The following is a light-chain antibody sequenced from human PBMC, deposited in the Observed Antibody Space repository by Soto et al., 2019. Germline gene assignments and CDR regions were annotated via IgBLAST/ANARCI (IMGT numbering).Light chain of an antibody. CDR3: QHYSASSPWT. CDR2: RAS. J-gene: IGKJ1*01. CDR1: QSVDNW. V-gene: IGKV1-5*03. Sequence: DIQMTQSPSTLSASVGDRVIITCRASQSVDNWLAWFQQKPGKAPKVVIYRASGLETGVPSRFSGSGSGTEFTLTIRSLQPDDFATYYCQHYSASSPWTFGQGNKVELK.